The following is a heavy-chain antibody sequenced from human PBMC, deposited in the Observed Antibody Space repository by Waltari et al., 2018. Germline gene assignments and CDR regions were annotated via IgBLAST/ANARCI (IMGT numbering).Heavy chain of an antibody. Sequence: QLHLQESGPGLVKPSETLSLTCSVSGDSINRSKYYWAWIRQPPGKGLESIGSIYYSGSTYHNPSLKSRVTISVDTSKNEFYLELKSVTAADTATYYCARLTVVGATRWFEPWGQGTQVTVSS. CDR2: IYYSGST. CDR3: ARLTVVGATRWFEP. J-gene: IGHJ5*02. D-gene: IGHD1-26*01. CDR1: GDSINRSKYY. V-gene: IGHV4-39*01.